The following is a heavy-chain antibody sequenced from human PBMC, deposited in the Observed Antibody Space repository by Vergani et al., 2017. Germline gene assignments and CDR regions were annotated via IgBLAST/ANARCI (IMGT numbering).Heavy chain of an antibody. CDR1: GFTFSSYW. CDR3: ARGASDIVATKTPEQWLVSYYYYGMDV. J-gene: IGHJ6*02. CDR2: INSDGSST. V-gene: IGHV3-74*01. Sequence: EVQLVESGGGLVQPGGSLRLSCAASGFTFSSYWMHWVRQAPGKGLVWVSRINSDGSSTSYADSVKGRFTISRDNAKNTLYLQMNSLRAEDTAVYYCARGASDIVATKTPEQWLVSYYYYGMDVWGQGTTVTVSS. D-gene: IGHD5-12*01.